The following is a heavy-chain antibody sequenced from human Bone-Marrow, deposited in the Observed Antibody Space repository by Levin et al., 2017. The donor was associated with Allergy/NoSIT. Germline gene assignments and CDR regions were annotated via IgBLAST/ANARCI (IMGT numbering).Heavy chain of an antibody. CDR3: AIYDSGSYYSAFDI. Sequence: PGGSLRLSCAASGFTVSSNHMSWVRQAPGKGLEWVSLIYSGGSTYYSASAKGRFTISRDNSKNTLYLQMNNLRGEDTAVYYCAIYDSGSYYSAFDIWGQGALVTVSS. V-gene: IGHV3-53*01. D-gene: IGHD3-10*01. CDR1: GFTVSSNH. CDR2: IYSGGST. J-gene: IGHJ3*02.